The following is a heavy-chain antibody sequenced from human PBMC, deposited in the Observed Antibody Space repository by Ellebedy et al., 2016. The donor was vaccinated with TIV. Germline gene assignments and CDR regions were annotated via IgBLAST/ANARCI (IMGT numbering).Heavy chain of an antibody. V-gene: IGHV5-10-1*01. CDR3: TRRTSSGYDY. CDR2: IDPTDSYT. J-gene: IGHJ4*02. CDR1: GYSFTNYW. D-gene: IGHD6-19*01. Sequence: GESLKISCKGSGYSFTNYWISWVRQMPGKGLEWMGKIDPTDSYTNYSPSFQGHVTISADKSISTAYLPWSGLKASDTAMYYCTRRTSSGYDYWGQGTLVTVSS.